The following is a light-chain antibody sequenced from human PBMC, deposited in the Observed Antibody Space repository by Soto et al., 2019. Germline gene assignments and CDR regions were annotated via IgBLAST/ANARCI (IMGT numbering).Light chain of an antibody. J-gene: IGLJ3*02. CDR3: AAWDDGLNGWL. CDR1: SSNIGAGYD. Sequence: QSVLTQPPSVSGAPGQRVTISCTGSSSNIGAGYDVHWYQQRPGTAPKLLIFGNINRPSGVPDRFSGSKSANSASLAISGLKSEDEADYYCAAWDDGLNGWLFGGGTKVTVL. CDR2: GNI. V-gene: IGLV1-40*01.